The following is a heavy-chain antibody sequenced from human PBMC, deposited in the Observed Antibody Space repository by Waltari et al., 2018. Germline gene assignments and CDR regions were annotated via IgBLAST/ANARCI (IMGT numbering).Heavy chain of an antibody. D-gene: IGHD1-26*01. CDR1: GFPCSSSA. CDR3: VKGSGGSRPYYFDS. J-gene: IGHJ4*02. CDR2: ITDTGRYT. V-gene: IGHV3-23*04. Sequence: EVQLEESGGGLVQTGGSLRLSWAAPGFPCSSSAMAWVRQVPGEGLYWISAITDTGRYTYSAESVNGRFTISRDHSLYLQMKSLRVEDTAVYYCVKGSGGSRPYYFDSWGQGTLVTVSS.